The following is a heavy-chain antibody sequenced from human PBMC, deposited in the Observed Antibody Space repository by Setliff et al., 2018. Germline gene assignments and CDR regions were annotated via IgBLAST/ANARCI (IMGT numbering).Heavy chain of an antibody. CDR2: IYYGGTT. CDR1: GASISSYY. Sequence: KTSETLSLTCTVSGASISSYYWSWIRQPPGKGLEWIGYIYYGGTTNYNPSLKSRVSISLDTSKSQFSPRLSSLTAADTAVYYCARHRRDSSGNYFVGLYYFDYWGQGTPVTVSS. D-gene: IGHD3-22*01. CDR3: ARHRRDSSGNYFVGLYYFDY. V-gene: IGHV4-59*08. J-gene: IGHJ4*02.